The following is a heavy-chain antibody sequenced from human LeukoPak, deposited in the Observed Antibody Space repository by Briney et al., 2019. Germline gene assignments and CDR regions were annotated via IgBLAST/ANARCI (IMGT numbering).Heavy chain of an antibody. D-gene: IGHD1-26*01. CDR2: IIPILGIA. V-gene: IGHV1-69*04. CDR3: ARGGGSQTPFDY. Sequence: VASVTVSCKASGGTFSSYAISWVRQAPGQGLEWMGRIIPILGIANYAQKFQGRVTITADKSTSTAYMELSSLRSEDTAVYYCARGGGSQTPFDYWGQGTLVTVSS. J-gene: IGHJ4*02. CDR1: GGTFSSYA.